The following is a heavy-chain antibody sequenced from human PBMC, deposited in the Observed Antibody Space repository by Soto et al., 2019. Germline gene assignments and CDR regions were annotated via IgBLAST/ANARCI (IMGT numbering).Heavy chain of an antibody. CDR1: GGTFSSYA. V-gene: IGHV1-69*13. D-gene: IGHD6-6*01. Sequence: GASVKVSCKASGGTFSSYAISWVRQGPGQGLDWMGGIIPIFGTANYAQKFQGRVTITADESTNTAYMELSSLRSEDTAVYYCARGGGSSQDYWGQGTLVTVSS. CDR3: ARGGGSSQDY. J-gene: IGHJ4*02. CDR2: IIPIFGTA.